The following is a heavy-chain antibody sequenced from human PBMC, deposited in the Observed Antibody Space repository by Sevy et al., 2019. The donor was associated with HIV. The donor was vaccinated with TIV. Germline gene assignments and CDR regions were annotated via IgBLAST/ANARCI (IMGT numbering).Heavy chain of an antibody. CDR1: GYTLIRYY. CDR2: IDPRGGGT. J-gene: IGHJ4*02. D-gene: IGHD3-16*01. Sequence: ASVKVSCKASGYTLIRYYMHWVRQAPGQGLEWMGVIDPRGGGTTYAQKLQGRVIMTRDTSTSTVYKELSSLRSDDTAVYYCATFSGASGVFDYWGQGTLVTVSS. CDR3: ATFSGASGVFDY. V-gene: IGHV1-46*01.